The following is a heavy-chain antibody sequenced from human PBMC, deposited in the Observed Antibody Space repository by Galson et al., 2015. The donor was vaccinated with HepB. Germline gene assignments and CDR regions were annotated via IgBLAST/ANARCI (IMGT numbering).Heavy chain of an antibody. J-gene: IGHJ6*03. CDR2: IWFDGTNI. V-gene: IGHV3-33*01. CDR3: ARGNYGGNYYYYYMDV. Sequence: SLRLSCAASGFTFSHHGMHWVRQAPGKGLEWAAVIWFDGTNIQYADSVKGRFTISRDNSKNTLFLQMNSLRAEDTAVYYCARGNYGGNYYYYYMDVWGRGTRSPSP. D-gene: IGHD4-23*01. CDR1: GFTFSHHG.